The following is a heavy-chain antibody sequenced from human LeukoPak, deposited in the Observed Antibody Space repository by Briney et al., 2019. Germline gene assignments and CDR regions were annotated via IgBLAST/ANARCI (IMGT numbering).Heavy chain of an antibody. J-gene: IGHJ4*02. CDR1: GGTFSGYA. D-gene: IGHD3-22*01. V-gene: IGHV1-46*01. CDR3: AREYYDSSGFDY. Sequence: ASVKVSCKASGGTFSGYAISWVRQAPGQGLEWMGIINPSGGSTSYAQKFQGRVTMTRDTSTSTVYMELSSLRSEDTAVYYCAREYYDSSGFDYWGQGTLVTVSS. CDR2: INPSGGST.